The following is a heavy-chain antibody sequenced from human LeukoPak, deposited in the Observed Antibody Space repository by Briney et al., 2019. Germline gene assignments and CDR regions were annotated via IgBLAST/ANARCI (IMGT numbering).Heavy chain of an antibody. D-gene: IGHD3-22*01. V-gene: IGHV3-53*01. CDR2: IYRFGST. CDR1: GFSVGDNY. CDR3: VRDYFTTISGYHEYYLDL. Sequence: GGSLRLSCEASGFSVGDNYMTWVRQTPGKGPEWVSVIYRFGSTIYADSVQGRFTISRDTSNNTLFLQMNSLRAEDTAVYYCVRDYFTTISGYHEYYLDLWGHGTLVTVSS. J-gene: IGHJ4*01.